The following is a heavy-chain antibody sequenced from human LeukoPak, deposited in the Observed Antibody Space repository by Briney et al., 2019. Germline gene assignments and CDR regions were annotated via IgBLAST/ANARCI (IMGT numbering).Heavy chain of an antibody. CDR2: ISGAGDGT. D-gene: IGHD6-6*01. V-gene: IGHV3-23*01. Sequence: GGSLRLSCAASGFTLGNYAMSWVRQAPGKGLEWVSAISGAGDGTYYADSVRGRFTISRDNSKNTLYLQMNSLRAEDTAVYYCAKNTQYSGYYDCWGQGTLVAVSS. J-gene: IGHJ4*02. CDR1: GFTLGNYA. CDR3: AKNTQYSGYYDC.